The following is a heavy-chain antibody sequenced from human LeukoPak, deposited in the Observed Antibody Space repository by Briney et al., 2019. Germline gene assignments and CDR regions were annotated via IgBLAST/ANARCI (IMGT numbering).Heavy chain of an antibody. Sequence: ASVKVSCKASGYTFTGYYIHWVRQAPGQGLEWMGWINPKSGGTNYAHKFQGRVTITKDTSISPASMELSSLRPDDTALYYCARSLRSTTNWFDPWGRGTLVTVSS. V-gene: IGHV1-2*07. J-gene: IGHJ5*02. D-gene: IGHD2-2*01. CDR1: GYTFTGYY. CDR3: ARSLRSTTNWFDP. CDR2: INPKSGGT.